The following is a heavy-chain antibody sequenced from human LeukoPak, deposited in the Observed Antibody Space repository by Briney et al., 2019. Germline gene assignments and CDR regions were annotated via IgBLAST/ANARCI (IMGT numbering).Heavy chain of an antibody. CDR1: GGSISSSSYY. CDR3: ARFYTTSQYGSGYMDV. Sequence: SETLSLTCTVSGGSISSSSYYWGWIRQPPGKGLEWIGSMSYSGSTYYNPSLKSRFTIAVNTSKTQFPLKLSSVTAADTAVYYCARFYTTSQYGSGYMDVWGKGTTVTVSS. D-gene: IGHD3-10*01. J-gene: IGHJ6*03. CDR2: MSYSGST. V-gene: IGHV4-39*01.